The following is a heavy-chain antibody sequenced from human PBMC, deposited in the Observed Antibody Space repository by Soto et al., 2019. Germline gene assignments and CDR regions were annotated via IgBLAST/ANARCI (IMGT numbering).Heavy chain of an antibody. Sequence: SETLSLTCTVSGGSISSGGYYWSWIRQHPGKGLEWIGYIYYSGSTYYNPSLKSRVTISVDTSKNRFSLKLSSVTAADTAVYYCARQDPPYYYGMDVWGQGTTVTVS. CDR3: ARQDPPYYYGMDV. CDR1: GGSISSGGYY. V-gene: IGHV4-31*03. CDR2: IYYSGST. J-gene: IGHJ6*02.